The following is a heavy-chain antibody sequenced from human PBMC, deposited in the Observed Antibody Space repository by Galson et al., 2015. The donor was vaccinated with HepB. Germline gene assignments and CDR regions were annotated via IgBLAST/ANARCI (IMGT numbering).Heavy chain of an antibody. CDR1: GFTFSSYS. CDR3: ARAQYCSGGSCPLWPRKGWFDP. Sequence: SLRLSCAASGFTFSSYSMNWVRQAPGKGLEWVSSISSSSSYIYYADSVKGRFTISRDNAKNSLYLQMNSLRAEDTAVYYCARAQYCSGGSCPLWPRKGWFDPWGQGTLVTVSS. J-gene: IGHJ5*02. D-gene: IGHD2-15*01. CDR2: ISSSSSYI. V-gene: IGHV3-21*01.